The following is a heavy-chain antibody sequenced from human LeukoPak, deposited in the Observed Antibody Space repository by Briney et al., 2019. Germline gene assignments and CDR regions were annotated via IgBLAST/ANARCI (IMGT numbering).Heavy chain of an antibody. D-gene: IGHD6-13*01. CDR1: GYILISYD. V-gene: IGHV1-18*01. CDR3: ARDRGIAAPGTLGSYYYGMDV. CDR2: ISTYKGNT. J-gene: IGHJ6*02. Sequence: GASVKVSCKASGYILISYDISWVRQAPGQGLEWMGWISTYKGNTNYAQKFQGRVTMTTDTSTSTAYMELRSLRSDDTAVYYCARDRGIAAPGTLGSYYYGMDVWGQGTTVTVSS.